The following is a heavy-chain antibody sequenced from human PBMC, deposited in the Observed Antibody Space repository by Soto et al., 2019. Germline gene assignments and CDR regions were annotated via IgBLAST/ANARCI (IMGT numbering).Heavy chain of an antibody. V-gene: IGHV1-69*01. CDR1: GGLFSSYP. CDR3: ARGGSVYTWFNEF. J-gene: IGHJ4*02. D-gene: IGHD3-22*01. CDR2: IMPVFQTA. Sequence: QGQLVQSGAEVKKPGSAVTVSCKASGGLFSSYPISWVRQVPGQGLEWMGGIMPVFQTAYYTQRFQGRVTITEEESTNTAYRERSILRSEDTAIYYFARGGSVYTWFNEFWGKGNLVTVSS.